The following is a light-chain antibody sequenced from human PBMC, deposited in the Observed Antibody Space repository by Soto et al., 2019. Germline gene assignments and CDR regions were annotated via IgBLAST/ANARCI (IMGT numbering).Light chain of an antibody. V-gene: IGKV3-15*01. CDR1: QSVSSN. CDR3: QQYNNWPIT. CDR2: GAS. Sequence: EIVLTQSPATLSLYQGERATLSCRASQSVSSNLAWYQQKHGKAPRILIYGASTRDTGIPARFSGMWSGTEFTLPLSRLQSEDFEVYCCQQYNNWPITFGQGTRLEIK. J-gene: IGKJ5*01.